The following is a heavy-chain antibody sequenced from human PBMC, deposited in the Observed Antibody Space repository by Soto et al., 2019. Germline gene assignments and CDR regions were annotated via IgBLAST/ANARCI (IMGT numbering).Heavy chain of an antibody. CDR2: IYYSGST. Sequence: PSETLSLTCTVSGGSISSGGYYWSWIPQHPGKGLEWIGYIYYSGSTYYNPSLKSRVTISVDTSKNQFSLKLTSVTAADTAVYYCVRSKTGELSPIGYWGQGTPVTVS. V-gene: IGHV4-31*03. D-gene: IGHD3-16*02. J-gene: IGHJ4*02. CDR3: VRSKTGELSPIGY. CDR1: GGSISSGGYY.